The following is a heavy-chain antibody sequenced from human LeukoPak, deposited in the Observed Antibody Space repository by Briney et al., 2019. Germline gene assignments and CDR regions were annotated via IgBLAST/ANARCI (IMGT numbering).Heavy chain of an antibody. CDR1: GYNFNHQW. CDR2: IYPCDSDT. V-gene: IGHV5-51*01. Sequence: GESLKISCKTSGYNFNHQWIGLVRQKSGGGVEWMGIIYPCDSDTIYSPSFQGHVTISADTSINTAYLESSRLEASDTGIYYCARHSDVIGAIWGQGDLGTVSS. D-gene: IGHD3-10*01. J-gene: IGHJ4*02. CDR3: ARHSDVIGAI.